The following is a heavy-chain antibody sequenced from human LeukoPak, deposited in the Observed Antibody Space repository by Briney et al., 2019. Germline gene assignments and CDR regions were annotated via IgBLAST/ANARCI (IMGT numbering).Heavy chain of an antibody. V-gene: IGHV3-23*01. Sequence: PGGSLRLSCAASGFTFSSYAMSWVRQAPGKGLEWVSAISGGGSSTYYADSVKGRFTISRDNSKNTLYLQMNSLRAEDTAVYYCGKDYGRWVGGYGCFDMWGQGTMVTVSS. D-gene: IGHD3-10*01. CDR2: ISGGGSST. CDR1: GFTFSSYA. J-gene: IGHJ3*02. CDR3: GKDYGRWVGGYGCFDM.